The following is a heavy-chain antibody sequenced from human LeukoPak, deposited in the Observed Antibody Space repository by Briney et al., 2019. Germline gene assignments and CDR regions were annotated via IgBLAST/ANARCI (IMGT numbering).Heavy chain of an antibody. CDR3: ARDSYYYDSSGYSALDI. CDR2: IYTSGSA. J-gene: IGHJ3*02. Sequence: SQTLSLTCTVSGGSISNGRYYWSCIPQPAEKGLEWIGRIYTSGSAKYNPSLKSRVTISADSSKNQFSLKLSSVTDADTAMYYCARDSYYYDSSGYSALDIWGQGTMVTVS. V-gene: IGHV4-61*02. D-gene: IGHD3-22*01. CDR1: GGSISNGRYY.